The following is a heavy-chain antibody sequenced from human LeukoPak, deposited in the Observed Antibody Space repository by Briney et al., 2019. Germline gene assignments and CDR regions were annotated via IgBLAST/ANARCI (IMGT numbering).Heavy chain of an antibody. CDR1: GGSFSGYY. D-gene: IGHD6-19*01. CDR2: IYYSGST. V-gene: IGHV4-34*01. Sequence: PSETLSLTCAVYGGSFSGYYWSWIRQPPGKGLEWIGSIYYSGSTYYNPSLKSRVTISVDTSKNQFSLKLSSVTAADTAVYYCAIAVAGTNYWGQGTLVTVSS. J-gene: IGHJ4*02. CDR3: AIAVAGTNY.